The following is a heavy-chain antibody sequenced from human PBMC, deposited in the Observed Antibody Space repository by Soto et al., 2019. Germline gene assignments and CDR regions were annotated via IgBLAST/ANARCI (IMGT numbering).Heavy chain of an antibody. CDR2: INHSGST. J-gene: IGHJ4*01. D-gene: IGHD3-3*01. Sequence: SETLSLTCAAYGGSFSGYYWSWIRQPPGKGLEWSGEINHSGSTNYNPSLKSRVTISVDTSKNQFSLKLSSVTAADTAVYYCARGRYYDFWSGYYTYHFDYWGHGTLVTVSS. V-gene: IGHV4-34*01. CDR3: ARGRYYDFWSGYYTYHFDY. CDR1: GGSFSGYY.